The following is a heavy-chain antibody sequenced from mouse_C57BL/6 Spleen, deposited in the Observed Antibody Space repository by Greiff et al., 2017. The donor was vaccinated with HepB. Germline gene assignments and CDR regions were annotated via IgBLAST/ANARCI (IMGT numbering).Heavy chain of an antibody. J-gene: IGHJ2*01. CDR3: TRSRFITTGVAPCDN. Sequence: VPLQQSGTVLARPGASVKMSCKTSGYTFTSYWMHWVKQMPGQGLEWIGAISPGNSDTSYNQKFKGNAKLPAVTSASTAYLELSSLTNEDSAVYNYTRSRFITTGVAPCDNWGKGTTLTVTS. CDR2: ISPGNSDT. D-gene: IGHD1-1*01. V-gene: IGHV1-5*01. CDR1: GYTFTSYW.